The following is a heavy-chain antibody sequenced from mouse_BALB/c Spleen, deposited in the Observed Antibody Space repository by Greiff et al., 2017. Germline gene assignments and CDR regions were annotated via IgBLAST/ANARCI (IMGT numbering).Heavy chain of an antibody. CDR3: ARDNYYGSSPLAY. Sequence: VMLVESGPGLVAPSQSLSITCTVSGFSLTSYGVHWVRQPPGKGLEWLGVIWAGGSTNYNSALMSRLSISKDNSKSQVFLKMNSLQTDDTAMYYCARDNYYGSSPLAYWGQGTLVTVSA. CDR2: IWAGGST. J-gene: IGHJ3*01. CDR1: GFSLTSYG. D-gene: IGHD1-1*01. V-gene: IGHV2-9*02.